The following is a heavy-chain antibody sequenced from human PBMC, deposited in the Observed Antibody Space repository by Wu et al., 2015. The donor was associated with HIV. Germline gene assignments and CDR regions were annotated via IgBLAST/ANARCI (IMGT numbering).Heavy chain of an antibody. CDR2: ISTYSGDT. J-gene: IGHJ3*02. CDR1: TNTFSIYG. CDR3: AGGGRIDVLDI. V-gene: IGHV1-18*01. Sequence: QVQLVQSGPEVKKPGASVKVSCKTSTNTFSIYGVSWVRQARGQGLEWMGWISTYSGDTNYAKNLQDRVTITLNTSTTTVHMEVRNLRSDDTAVYYCAGGGRIDVLDIWGQGTMVTVSS.